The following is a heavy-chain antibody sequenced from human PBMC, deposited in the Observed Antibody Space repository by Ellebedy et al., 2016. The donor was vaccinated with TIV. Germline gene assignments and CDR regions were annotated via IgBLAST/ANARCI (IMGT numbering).Heavy chain of an antibody. J-gene: IGHJ4*02. V-gene: IGHV3-53*01. Sequence: GESLKISCAASGFSVSSNYMNWVRQAPGKGLEWVSVIYSGGNTFSADSVKGRFTMSRDNSKNTVYLQMNNLRADDTAVYYCARDPTRDGYNRGFFDSWGQGTLVTVSS. CDR1: GFSVSSNY. D-gene: IGHD5-24*01. CDR2: IYSGGNT. CDR3: ARDPTRDGYNRGFFDS.